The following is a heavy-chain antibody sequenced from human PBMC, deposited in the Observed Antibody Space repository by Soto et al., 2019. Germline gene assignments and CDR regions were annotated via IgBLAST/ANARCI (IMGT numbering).Heavy chain of an antibody. CDR1: GFTFNLFT. Sequence: QVQLVESGGGVVQPGRSLRLSCAASGFTFNLFTFHWVRQAPGRGLEWVAVVSHVDDNKYYADSVRGRFTISRDNSKNMLYQPTNSPRDDETALYSFATANLDVWGQGTTVTVSS. CDR2: VSHVDDNK. CDR3: ATANLDV. J-gene: IGHJ6*02. V-gene: IGHV3-30-3*01.